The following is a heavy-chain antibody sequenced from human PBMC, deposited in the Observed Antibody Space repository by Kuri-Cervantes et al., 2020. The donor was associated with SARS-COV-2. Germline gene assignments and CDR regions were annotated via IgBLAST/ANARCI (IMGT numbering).Heavy chain of an antibody. CDR1: GYTLTELS. Sequence: ASVKVSCKVSGYTLTELSMHWVRQTPGKGLEWMGGFDPEDGETIYAQKFQGRVTMTEDTSTDTAYMELSSLRSEDTAVYYCARSEEVSDFWSGYYDYWGQGTLVTVSS. D-gene: IGHD3-3*01. J-gene: IGHJ4*02. CDR2: FDPEDGET. V-gene: IGHV1-24*01. CDR3: ARSEEVSDFWSGYYDY.